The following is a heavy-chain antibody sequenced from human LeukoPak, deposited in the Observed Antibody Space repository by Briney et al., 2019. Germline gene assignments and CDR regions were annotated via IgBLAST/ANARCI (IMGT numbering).Heavy chain of an antibody. Sequence: PGRSLRLSCAASGFTFDDYAMHWVRQAPGKGLEWVSGISWNSFTIGYADSVKGRFTISRDNAKNSLYLQMTSLRVEDTALYYCAKDIGRVDTASTYMDVWGKGTTVTMSS. J-gene: IGHJ6*03. V-gene: IGHV3-9*01. CDR3: AKDIGRVDTASTYMDV. D-gene: IGHD5-18*01. CDR2: ISWNSFTI. CDR1: GFTFDDYA.